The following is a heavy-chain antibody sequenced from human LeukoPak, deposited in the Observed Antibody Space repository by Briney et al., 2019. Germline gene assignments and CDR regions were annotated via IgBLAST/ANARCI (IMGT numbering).Heavy chain of an antibody. CDR1: GGSISSSNW. V-gene: IGHV4-4*02. CDR3: ASRFSSGWYNAGNWFDP. D-gene: IGHD6-19*01. CDR2: IYHSGST. J-gene: IGHJ5*02. Sequence: SETQSLTCAVSGGSISSSNWWSWVRQPPGKGLEWIGEIYHSGSTNYNPSLKSRVTISVDKSKNQFSLKLSSVTAADTAVYYCASRFSSGWYNAGNWFDPWGQGTLVTVSS.